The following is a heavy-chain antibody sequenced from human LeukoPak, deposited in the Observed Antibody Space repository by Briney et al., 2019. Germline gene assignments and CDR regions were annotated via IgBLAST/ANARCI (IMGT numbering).Heavy chain of an antibody. CDR2: ISSSSSYI. CDR3: ARDQGGWLSSDGIFDY. V-gene: IGHV3-21*01. Sequence: GGSLRLSCAASGFTFSSYSMNWVRQAPGKGLEWVSSISSSSSYIYYADSVKGRFTISRDNAKNSLYLQMNSLRAEDTAVYYCARDQGGWLSSDGIFDYWGQGTLVTVSS. J-gene: IGHJ4*02. D-gene: IGHD5-24*01. CDR1: GFTFSSYS.